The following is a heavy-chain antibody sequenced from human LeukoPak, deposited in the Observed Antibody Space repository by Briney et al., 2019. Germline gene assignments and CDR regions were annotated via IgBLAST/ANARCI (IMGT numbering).Heavy chain of an antibody. J-gene: IGHJ6*04. CDR1: GGSFSGYY. D-gene: IGHD2-2*01. Sequence: SETLSLTCAVYGGSFSGYYWSWIRQPPGKGLEWIGEIYHSGSTNYNPSLKSRVTISVDKSKNQFSLKLSSVTAADTAVYYCARYVVPAAIPVSYYGMDVWGKGTTVTVSS. V-gene: IGHV4-34*01. CDR2: IYHSGST. CDR3: ARYVVPAAIPVSYYGMDV.